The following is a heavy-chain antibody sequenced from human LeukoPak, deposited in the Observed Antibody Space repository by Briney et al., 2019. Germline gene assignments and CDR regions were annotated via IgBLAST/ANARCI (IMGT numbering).Heavy chain of an antibody. V-gene: IGHV3-33*01. Sequence: PGRSLRLSCAASGFTFSSYGMHWVRQASGKGLEWVAVIWYDGSNKYYADSVKGRFTISRDNSKNTLYLQMNSLRAEDTAVYYCARDRGDIVATIDYWGQGTLVTVSS. J-gene: IGHJ4*02. D-gene: IGHD5-12*01. CDR2: IWYDGSNK. CDR1: GFTFSSYG. CDR3: ARDRGDIVATIDY.